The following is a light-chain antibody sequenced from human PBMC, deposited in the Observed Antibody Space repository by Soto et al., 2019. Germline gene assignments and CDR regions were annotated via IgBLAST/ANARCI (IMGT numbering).Light chain of an antibody. V-gene: IGKV1-5*01. CDR2: DAS. CDR3: QQYNSYWT. J-gene: IGKJ1*01. CDR1: QSISSW. Sequence: DIQMTQYPSTLSASVGDRVTITCRASQSISSWLAWYQQKPGKAPKLLIYDASSLESGVPSRFSGSGSGTEFSLTISSLQPDDFATYYCQQYNSYWTLGKGTKVEIK.